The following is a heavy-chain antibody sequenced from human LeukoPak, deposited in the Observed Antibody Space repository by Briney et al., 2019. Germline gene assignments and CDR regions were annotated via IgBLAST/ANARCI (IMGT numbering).Heavy chain of an antibody. D-gene: IGHD3-16*01. Sequence: PGGSLKLSCAASGFTFSSYGMHWVRQVPGKGLEWVSLIWYDGSNKYYADSVKGRFTISRDNSKNTLYLQMNSLRAEDTAVYYCARDWGKGDYWGQGTLVTVSS. V-gene: IGHV3-33*01. CDR1: GFTFSSYG. J-gene: IGHJ4*02. CDR2: IWYDGSNK. CDR3: ARDWGKGDY.